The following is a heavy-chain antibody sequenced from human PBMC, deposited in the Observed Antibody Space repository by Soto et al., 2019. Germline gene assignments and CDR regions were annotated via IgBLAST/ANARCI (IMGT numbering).Heavy chain of an antibody. CDR1: GDTYSRYV. CDR2: IIPIFGTA. J-gene: IGHJ5*02. CDR3: ARDKLWGENWFDP. Sequence: SLLNRYLKSSGDTYSRYVIRCLRITAGQGLECIGGIIPIFGTANYAQKFQGRVTITADESTSTAYMEMSSLRSEDTAVYSCARDKLWGENWFDPWGQGILVSVHS. V-gene: IGHV1-69*01. D-gene: IGHD3-16*01.